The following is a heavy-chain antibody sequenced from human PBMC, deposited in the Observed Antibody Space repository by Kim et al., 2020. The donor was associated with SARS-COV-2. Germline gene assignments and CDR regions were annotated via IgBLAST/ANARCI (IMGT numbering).Heavy chain of an antibody. D-gene: IGHD2-15*01. J-gene: IGHJ4*02. CDR2: TT. CDR3: ARERGRAFDY. V-gene: IGHV3-11*01. Sequence: TTYYADSVKGRLTITRDNAKNSLYLQMNSLRAEDTAVYYCARERGRAFDYWGQGTLVTVSS.